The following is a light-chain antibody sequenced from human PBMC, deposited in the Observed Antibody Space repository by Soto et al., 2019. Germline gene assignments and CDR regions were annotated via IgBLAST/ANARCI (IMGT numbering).Light chain of an antibody. Sequence: QSALTQPASVSGSPGQSITISCTGTSSDVGGYDYVSWFQQHPGKAPKLLIYEVTNRPSGVSNRFSGSKSGNTASLTISGLPAEDEADYYCNSYTTSSTVVFGGGTKVTVL. CDR1: SSDVGGYDY. J-gene: IGLJ3*02. CDR2: EVT. V-gene: IGLV2-14*01. CDR3: NSYTTSSTVV.